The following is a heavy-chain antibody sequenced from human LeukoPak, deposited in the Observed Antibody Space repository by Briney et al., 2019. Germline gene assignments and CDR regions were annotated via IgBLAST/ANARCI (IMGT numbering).Heavy chain of an antibody. Sequence: GGSLRLSCAASGFTFSSYSMNWVRQAPGKGLEWVSSISSSSSYIYYADSVKGRFTISRDNAKNSLYLQMNSLRAEDTAVYYCARGRRLVRSAFDIWGQGTMVTVSS. V-gene: IGHV3-21*01. D-gene: IGHD6-19*01. CDR2: ISSSSSYI. CDR3: ARGRRLVRSAFDI. J-gene: IGHJ3*02. CDR1: GFTFSSYS.